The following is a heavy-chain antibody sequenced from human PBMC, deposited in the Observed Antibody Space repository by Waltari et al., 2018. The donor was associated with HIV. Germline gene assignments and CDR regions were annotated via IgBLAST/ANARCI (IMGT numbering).Heavy chain of an antibody. V-gene: IGHV3-7*04. CDR1: GFTFSSYW. Sequence: EVQLVESGGGLVQPGGSLRLSCAASGFTFSSYWMSWVRQAPGKGVEGVANIKQDGSEKYYVDSVKGRFSIARDNAENSLYLQMNSLRAEDTAVYYCARGGFYGSGSKVNWGQGTLVTVSS. CDR2: IKQDGSEK. CDR3: ARGGFYGSGSKVN. D-gene: IGHD3-10*01. J-gene: IGHJ4*02.